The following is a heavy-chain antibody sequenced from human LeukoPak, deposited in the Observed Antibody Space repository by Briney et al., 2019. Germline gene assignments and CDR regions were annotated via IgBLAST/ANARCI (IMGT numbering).Heavy chain of an antibody. J-gene: IGHJ4*02. CDR3: AREHDYGDYFDY. D-gene: IGHD4-17*01. Sequence: SETLSLTCTVSGGSISSYYWSWIRQPPGKGLERIGAIYYSGSTNYNPSLKSRVTISVDTSKNQFSLKLSSVTAADTAVYYCAREHDYGDYFDYWGQGTLVTVSS. CDR1: GGSISSYY. CDR2: IYYSGST. V-gene: IGHV4-59*01.